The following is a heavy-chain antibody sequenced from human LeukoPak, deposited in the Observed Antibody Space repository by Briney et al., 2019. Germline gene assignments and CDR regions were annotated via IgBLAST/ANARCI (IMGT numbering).Heavy chain of an antibody. CDR3: ARTRDGYKWMDV. V-gene: IGHV3-11*04. CDR2: ISSSGSTI. J-gene: IGHJ6*04. D-gene: IGHD5-24*01. Sequence: GGALRLSCAASGFTFSDYYMSWIRQAPGKGLEGGSYISSSGSTICYADSVKGRFTISRDNAKYSLYLQMNSLRAEDTAVYYCARTRDGYKWMDVWGKGTTVTVSS. CDR1: GFTFSDYY.